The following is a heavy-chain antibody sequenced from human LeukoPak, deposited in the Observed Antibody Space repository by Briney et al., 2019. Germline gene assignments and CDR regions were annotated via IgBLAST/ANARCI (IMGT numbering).Heavy chain of an antibody. CDR3: ARDVSGIKGRGIAFDI. CDR2: INPNDDTT. J-gene: IGHJ3*02. V-gene: IGHV1-46*01. Sequence: GASVNVSCKASEYTLPSNYMHWVRHPPRQGMEGVGIINPNDDTTSYAQKFQGRVTMARDTSTSTVYMDLSSLRSEDTAVYYCARDVSGIKGRGIAFDIWAQGTMVTFSS. D-gene: IGHD2-15*01. CDR1: EYTLPSNY.